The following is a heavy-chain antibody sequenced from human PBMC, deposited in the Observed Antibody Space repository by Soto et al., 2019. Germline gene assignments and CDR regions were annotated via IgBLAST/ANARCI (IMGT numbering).Heavy chain of an antibody. D-gene: IGHD2-2*01. CDR3: ARLMGYCRSTSCLYYYYYGMDV. V-gene: IGHV5-10-1*01. J-gene: IGHJ6*02. CDR2: IDPSDSYT. Sequence: GESLKISCKGSGYSFTSYWVSWVRQMPGKGLEWMGRIDPSDSYTNYSPSFQGHVTISADKSISTAYLQWSSLKASDTAMYYCARLMGYCRSTSCLYYYYYGMDVWGQGTTVTVSS. CDR1: GYSFTSYW.